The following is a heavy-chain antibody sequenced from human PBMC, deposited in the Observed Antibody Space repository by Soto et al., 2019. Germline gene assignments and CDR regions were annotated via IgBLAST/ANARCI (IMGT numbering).Heavy chain of an antibody. CDR3: ARGNLSFDFDS. CDR2: ISGDGINT. V-gene: IGHV3-30*03. J-gene: IGHJ4*02. Sequence: QIQLVESGGDVVQPGRSLRLSCAASGFNFGFFGMHWARQAPGKGLEWVAFISGDGINTHYADSVRGRFTLSRDYSKETMYLQMDTLREDDTALYYCARGNLSFDFDSWGQGTLVTVSS. D-gene: IGHD3-10*01. CDR1: GFNFGFFG.